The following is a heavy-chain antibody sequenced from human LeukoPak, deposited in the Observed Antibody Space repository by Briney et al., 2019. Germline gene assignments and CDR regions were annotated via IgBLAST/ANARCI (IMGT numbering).Heavy chain of an antibody. J-gene: IGHJ6*03. CDR2: IYSGGSR. CDR3: ARGRGVTAGGYYYDYTDV. D-gene: IGHD2-21*02. Sequence: GGSLRLACAASGFTVSSNYMSWVRQAPGKGLEWVSAIYSGGSRYYADSVKGRFTISRDNSKNTLYLQKNNMSAEDTAVYYCARGRGVTAGGYYYDYTDVWGKGTTVTVSS. V-gene: IGHV3-53*01. CDR1: GFTVSSNY.